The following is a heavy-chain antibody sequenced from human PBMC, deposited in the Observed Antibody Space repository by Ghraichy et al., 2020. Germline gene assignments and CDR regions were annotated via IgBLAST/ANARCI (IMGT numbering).Heavy chain of an antibody. V-gene: IGHV3-23*01. J-gene: IGHJ4*02. Sequence: ESLNISCAASGFAFSNYAINWVRQAPGKGLEWLSVISGSGDNTFYAESVKGRFTISRDNSKNTLYLHMNSLRADDTAIYYCARDRGRPVTFDYWGQGTLVTVSA. CDR1: GFAFSNYA. CDR3: ARDRGRPVTFDY. D-gene: IGHD3-9*01. CDR2: ISGSGDNT.